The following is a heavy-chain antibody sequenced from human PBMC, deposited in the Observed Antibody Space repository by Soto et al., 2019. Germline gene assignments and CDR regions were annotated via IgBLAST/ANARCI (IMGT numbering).Heavy chain of an antibody. V-gene: IGHV4-30-2*01. CDR2: IYHSGST. J-gene: IGHJ4*02. D-gene: IGHD3-16*02. CDR1: GGSISSGGYS. CDR3: ARANDYVWGSYRSVGFDY. Sequence: QLQLQESGSGLVKPSQTLSLTCAVSGGSISSGGYSWSWIRQPPGKGLEWIGYIYHSGSTYYNPSLKSRVTISVDRSKNQFSLKLSSVTAADTAVYYCARANDYVWGSYRSVGFDYWGQGTLVTVSS.